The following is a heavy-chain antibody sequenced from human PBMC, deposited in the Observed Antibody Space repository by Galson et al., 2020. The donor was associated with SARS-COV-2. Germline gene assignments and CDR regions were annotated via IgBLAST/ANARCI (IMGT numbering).Heavy chain of an antibody. Sequence: SETLSLTCTVSGGSISSGGYCWSWIRQPAGKGLEWIGRIYNSGSTNYNPSLKSRVTMSVDTSKNQFSLKLSSVTAADTAVYYCARGSGNPYYYEVDVWGHGTTVTVSS. D-gene: IGHD1-26*01. CDR1: GGSISSGGYC. CDR2: IYNSGST. V-gene: IGHV4-61*02. CDR3: ARGSGNPYYYEVDV. J-gene: IGHJ6*02.